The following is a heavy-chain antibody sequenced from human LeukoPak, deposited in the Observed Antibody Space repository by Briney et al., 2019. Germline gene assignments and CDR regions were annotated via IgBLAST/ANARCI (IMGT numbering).Heavy chain of an antibody. D-gene: IGHD3-22*01. CDR1: GFTFDDYA. Sequence: PGRSLRLSCAASGFTFDDYAMHWVRQAPGKGLEWVAGISWNSGSIGYADSVKRRFTISRDNAKNSLYLQMNSLRAEDMALYYCAKAGSSGYYFDAFDIWGQGTMVTVSS. CDR3: AKAGSSGYYFDAFDI. J-gene: IGHJ3*02. CDR2: ISWNSGSI. V-gene: IGHV3-9*03.